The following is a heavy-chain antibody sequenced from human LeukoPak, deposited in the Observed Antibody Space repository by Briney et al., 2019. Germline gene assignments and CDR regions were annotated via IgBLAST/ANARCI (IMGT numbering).Heavy chain of an antibody. Sequence: SETLSLTCTVSGDSISRGDYYSSWISQHPGKGLGWLGYIYYSGNTYYNPSLRSRVTMSLDTSKNQFSLNLSSVTAADTAVYYCARGSRIQLWLSNWFDPWGQGTLVTVSS. CDR3: ARGSRIQLWLSNWFDP. CDR1: GDSISRGDYY. V-gene: IGHV4-31*03. J-gene: IGHJ5*02. D-gene: IGHD5-18*01. CDR2: IYYSGNT.